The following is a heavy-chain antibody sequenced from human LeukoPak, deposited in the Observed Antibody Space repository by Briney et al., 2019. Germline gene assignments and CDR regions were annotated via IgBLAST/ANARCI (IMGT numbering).Heavy chain of an antibody. CDR3: ARDRWWYSSGWYPDY. J-gene: IGHJ4*02. CDR1: GFTFSSYS. V-gene: IGHV3-21*01. D-gene: IGHD6-19*01. Sequence: GGSLRLSCAASGFTFSSYSMTWVRQAPGKGLEWVSSISSSSSYIYYADSVKGRFTISRDNAKNSPYLQMNSLRAEDTAVYYCARDRWWYSSGWYPDYWGQGTLVTVSS. CDR2: ISSSSSYI.